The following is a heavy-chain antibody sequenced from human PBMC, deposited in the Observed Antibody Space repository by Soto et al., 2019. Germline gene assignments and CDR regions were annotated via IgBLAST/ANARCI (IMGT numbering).Heavy chain of an antibody. Sequence: QLQLQESGSGLVKPSQTLSLTCAVSGGSISGTTYSWSWIRQPPGKGLEGIGYIDDSGNTYYNPSLKSQFSITGDKSKNQCYLNLSSVTAADTAVYYCARGHGAAAGHSNFDYWGQGARVTVSS. J-gene: IGHJ4*02. CDR2: IDDSGNT. V-gene: IGHV4-30-2*01. CDR3: ARGHGAAAGHSNFDY. D-gene: IGHD6-13*01. CDR1: GGSISGTTYS.